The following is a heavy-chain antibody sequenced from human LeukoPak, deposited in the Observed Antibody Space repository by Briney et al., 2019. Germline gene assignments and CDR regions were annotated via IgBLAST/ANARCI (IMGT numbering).Heavy chain of an antibody. D-gene: IGHD3-10*01. J-gene: IGHJ4*02. Sequence: PGGSLRLSCAASGFTFSSYAMNRVRQAPGKGLEWVSAISGSGSITYYADSVKGRFTISRDNSKNTLYLQMNSLRAEDTAVYYCAKGSSYYGSGSHFDYWGQGTLVTVSS. CDR2: ISGSGSIT. CDR1: GFTFSSYA. CDR3: AKGSSYYGSGSHFDY. V-gene: IGHV3-23*01.